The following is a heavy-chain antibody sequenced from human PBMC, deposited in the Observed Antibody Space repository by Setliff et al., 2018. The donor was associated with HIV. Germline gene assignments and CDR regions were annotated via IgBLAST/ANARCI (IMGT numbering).Heavy chain of an antibody. J-gene: IGHJ6*03. Sequence: ASVKVSCKASGYTFTGYGIHWVRQARGQGLEWMGWISGYSGDTNYAQKFQGRVTMTIDTSTSTAYMVLRSLRSDDTAVYYCARAGEQYSSSQYYYYYMDVWGKGTTVTVSS. CDR3: ARAGEQYSSSQYYYYYMDV. D-gene: IGHD6-6*01. CDR2: ISGYSGDT. CDR1: GYTFTGYG. V-gene: IGHV1-18*01.